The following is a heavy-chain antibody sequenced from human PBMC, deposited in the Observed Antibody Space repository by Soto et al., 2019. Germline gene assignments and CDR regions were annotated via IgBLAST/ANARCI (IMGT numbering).Heavy chain of an antibody. CDR3: ARGVQDIVVVPAAMDNWFDP. CDR1: GGTFSSYA. D-gene: IGHD2-2*01. Sequence: QVQLVQSGAEVKKPGSSVKVSCKASGGTFSSYAISWVRQAPGQGLEWMGGIIPIFGTANYAQKFQGRVTITADESTSTAYMELSSRRSEDTAVYYCARGVQDIVVVPAAMDNWFDPWGQGTLVTVSS. J-gene: IGHJ5*02. V-gene: IGHV1-69*01. CDR2: IIPIFGTA.